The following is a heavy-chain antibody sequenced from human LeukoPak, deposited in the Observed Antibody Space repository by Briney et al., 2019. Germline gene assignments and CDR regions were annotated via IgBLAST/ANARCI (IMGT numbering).Heavy chain of an antibody. CDR3: ARERTAAGTDAFDI. Sequence: PGGSLRLSCAASGFTFSSCEMNWVRQAPGKGLEWLSYISNSGSSKYYADSVRGRFTISRDNAKNSLYLQMNSLRAEDTAVYYCARERTAAGTDAFDIWGQGTMVTVSS. D-gene: IGHD6-13*01. V-gene: IGHV3-48*03. J-gene: IGHJ3*02. CDR1: GFTFSSCE. CDR2: ISNSGSSK.